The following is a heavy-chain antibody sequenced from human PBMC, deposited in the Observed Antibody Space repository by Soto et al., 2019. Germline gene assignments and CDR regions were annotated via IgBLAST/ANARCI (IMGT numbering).Heavy chain of an antibody. Sequence: QVQLVPSGAEVKKPGASVKVSCKASGYTFTSYDINWVRQATGQGLEWMGWMNPNSGNTGYAQKFQSRVPMTRNPSISTADMELGSLRSEDTAVYYCARVRYSGSYQIWGRGTLVPVSS. CDR3: ARVRYSGSYQI. J-gene: IGHJ4*02. D-gene: IGHD1-26*01. CDR2: MNPNSGNT. CDR1: GYTFTSYD. V-gene: IGHV1-8*01.